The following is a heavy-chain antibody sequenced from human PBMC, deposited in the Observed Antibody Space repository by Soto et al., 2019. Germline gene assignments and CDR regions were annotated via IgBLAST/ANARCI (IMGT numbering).Heavy chain of an antibody. CDR1: GGSFSGYY. D-gene: IGHD5-12*01. J-gene: IGHJ4*02. Sequence: SETLSLTCAVYGGSFSGYYWSWIRQHPGKGLEWIGYISHSGSTYYNPSLKSRVTISVDTSKNQFSLKLSSVTAADTAVYYWARGPRMGLRFFYYWGQGTLVTVSS. V-gene: IGHV4-34*01. CDR3: ARGPRMGLRFFYY. CDR2: ISHSGST.